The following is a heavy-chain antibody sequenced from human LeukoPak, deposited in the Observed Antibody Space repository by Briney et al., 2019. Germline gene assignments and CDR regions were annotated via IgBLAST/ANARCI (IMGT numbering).Heavy chain of an antibody. D-gene: IGHD4-11*01. Sequence: SVKVSCKASGGSFSNSGFTWVRQAPGQGLEWMGEILPFFDTANYAQKFQGRVTITTDDSTSTVYMEMSSLRSDDTATYYCAKGRSPYGWTTDYYMDVWGKGTTITVSS. J-gene: IGHJ6*03. V-gene: IGHV1-69*05. CDR3: AKGRSPYGWTTDYYMDV. CDR2: ILPFFDTA. CDR1: GGSFSNSG.